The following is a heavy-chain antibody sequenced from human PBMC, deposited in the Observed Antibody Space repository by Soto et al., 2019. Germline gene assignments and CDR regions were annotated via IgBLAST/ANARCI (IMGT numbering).Heavy chain of an antibody. CDR1: GYTFTSYG. J-gene: IGHJ4*02. D-gene: IGHD2-2*01. Sequence: QVQLVQSGAEVKKPGASVKVSCKASGYTFTSYGISWVRQAPGQGLEWMGWISAYNGNTNYAQKLQGRVTMTPDTSKSTAYMGLMSLRSDDTAVYYCSRSVPGALFDHWRQGSLVTVAS. CDR3: SRSVPGALFDH. V-gene: IGHV1-18*01. CDR2: ISAYNGNT.